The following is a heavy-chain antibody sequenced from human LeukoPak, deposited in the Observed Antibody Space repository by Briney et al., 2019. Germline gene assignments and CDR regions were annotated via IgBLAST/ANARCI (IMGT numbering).Heavy chain of an antibody. CDR2: IYPGDSET. CDR1: GHSWSTSL. Sequence: GESLKISCKDSGHSWSTSLIVWVRQKPGKGLEGMGVIYPGDSETKYSPSFQGQVSFSADKSISTAYLQWESLKASDTAIYYCARPKYSSSLAFDYWGQGTPVTVSS. CDR3: ARPKYSSSLAFDY. V-gene: IGHV5-51*01. J-gene: IGHJ4*02. D-gene: IGHD6-6*01.